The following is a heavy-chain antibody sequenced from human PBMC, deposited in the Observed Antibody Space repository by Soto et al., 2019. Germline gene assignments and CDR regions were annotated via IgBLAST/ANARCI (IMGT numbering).Heavy chain of an antibody. J-gene: IGHJ4*02. CDR2: ISAGGGST. V-gene: IGHV3-23*01. CDR3: AKFFTTSAYYPDY. Sequence: SLRLSCAASGFTFSTYAMSWVRQTPGRGMEWVSAISAGGGSTYTADSVKGRFTISRDNSKNTLYLQMDSLRAEDTAVYYCAKFFTTSAYYPDYWGQGTLVTVSS. D-gene: IGHD3-3*01. CDR1: GFTFSTYA.